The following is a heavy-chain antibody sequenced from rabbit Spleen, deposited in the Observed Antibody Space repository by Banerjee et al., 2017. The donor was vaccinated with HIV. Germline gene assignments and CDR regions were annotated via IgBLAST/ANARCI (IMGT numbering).Heavy chain of an antibody. CDR1: GFSFSSSYW. CDR3: ARGTSDGYGL. Sequence: QEQLEESGGDLVKPEGSLTLTCTASGFSFSSSYWICWVRQAPGKGLEWIACIRSGDGRTYYASWAKGRFTISKTSSTTVTLQMPSLTAADTATYFCARGTSDGYGLWGQGTLVTVS. D-gene: IGHD6-1*01. V-gene: IGHV1S45*01. J-gene: IGHJ6*01. CDR2: IRSGDGRT.